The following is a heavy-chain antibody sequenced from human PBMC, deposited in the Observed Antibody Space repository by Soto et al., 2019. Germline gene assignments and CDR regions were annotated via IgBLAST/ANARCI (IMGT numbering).Heavy chain of an antibody. D-gene: IGHD5-12*01. CDR2: IGGRGNSA. J-gene: IGHJ3*01. CDR3: VREGRGSFDF. Sequence: PAGGSLRLSCAASGFIFTNYAMNWVRQAPGKGLEWVSVIGGRGNSAYYADSVQGRFTISRDNSKNTLSLQMSSLTADDTAIYYCVREGRGSFDFWGRGTMVTVSS. V-gene: IGHV3-23*01. CDR1: GFIFTNYA.